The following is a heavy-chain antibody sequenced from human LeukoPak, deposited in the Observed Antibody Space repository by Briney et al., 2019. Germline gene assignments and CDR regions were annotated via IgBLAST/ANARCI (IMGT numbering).Heavy chain of an antibody. D-gene: IGHD4-17*01. J-gene: IGHJ4*02. V-gene: IGHV3-30*18. Sequence: GGSLRLSCAASGFTFSSYGMHWVRQAPGKGLEWVAVISYDGSNKYYADSVKGRFTISRDNSKNTLYLQMNSLRAGDTAVYYCAKESGSGDYDSLHFDYWGQGTLVTVSS. CDR1: GFTFSSYG. CDR2: ISYDGSNK. CDR3: AKESGSGDYDSLHFDY.